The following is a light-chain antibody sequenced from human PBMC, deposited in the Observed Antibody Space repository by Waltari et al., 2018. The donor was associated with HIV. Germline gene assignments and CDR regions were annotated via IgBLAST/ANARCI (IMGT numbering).Light chain of an antibody. Sequence: IQMTQSPSSLSASVGDRVTIPCRASQSIASYVNWYQQKQGRAPKLLIFAASNLESGVPSRFSGSGSGTDFTLTISSLQPEDFASYYCQQTYNTRGYTFGQGTKLEI. CDR1: QSIASY. CDR3: QQTYNTRGYT. V-gene: IGKV1-39*01. J-gene: IGKJ2*01. CDR2: AAS.